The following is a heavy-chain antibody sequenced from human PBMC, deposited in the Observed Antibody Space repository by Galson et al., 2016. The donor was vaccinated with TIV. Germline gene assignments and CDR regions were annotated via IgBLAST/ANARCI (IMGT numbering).Heavy chain of an antibody. CDR1: GYTFSDYY. V-gene: IGHV1-2*04. CDR2: INPNTGGT. CDR3: ARDDGYTSGSEY. D-gene: IGHD6-19*01. Sequence: SVKVSCKASGYTFSDYYMHWVRQAPGQGLEWMGWINPNTGGTNYAQKFQGWVSMTRDTSINTDYMELSRLKSDDTAGYYCARDDGYTSGSEYWGPGTQVTVSS. J-gene: IGHJ4*02.